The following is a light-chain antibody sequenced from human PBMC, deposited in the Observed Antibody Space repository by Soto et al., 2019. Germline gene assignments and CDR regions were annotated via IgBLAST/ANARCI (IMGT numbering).Light chain of an antibody. CDR1: NIGSKI. CDR3: QVWVGPSERI. CDR2: DDD. V-gene: IGLV3-21*02. J-gene: IGLJ2*01. Sequence: SYVLTQPPSVSVAPGQTATITCGGDNIGSKIVHWYQHNPGQAPVLVVHDDDDRPSGIPERFSGSNSGQTATLTISRVEAGDEAAYYCQVWVGPSERIFGGGTKLTVL.